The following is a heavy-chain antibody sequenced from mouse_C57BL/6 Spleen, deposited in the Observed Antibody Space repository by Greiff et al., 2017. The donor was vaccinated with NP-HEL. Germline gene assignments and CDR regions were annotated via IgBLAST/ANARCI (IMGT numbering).Heavy chain of an antibody. CDR2: IWSGGST. CDR3: ARNFYDGNYGLYAMDY. J-gene: IGHJ4*01. V-gene: IGHV2-2*01. CDR1: GFSLTSYG. D-gene: IGHD2-1*01. Sequence: VQLQQSGPGLVQPSQSLSITCTVSGFSLTSYGVHWVRQSPGKGLEWLGVIWSGGSTDYNAACISRLSISKDNSKSQVFFKMNSLQADDTAIYYCARNFYDGNYGLYAMDYWGQGTSVTVSS.